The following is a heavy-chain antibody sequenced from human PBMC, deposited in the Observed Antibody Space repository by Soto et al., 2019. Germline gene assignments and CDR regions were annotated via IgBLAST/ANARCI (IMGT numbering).Heavy chain of an antibody. D-gene: IGHD3-22*01. CDR1: GFTFSANS. V-gene: IGHV3-21*06. Sequence: GGSLRLSCAASGFTFSANSMNWVRQAPGKGLEWVSSITTSSSFIYYADSVKGRFTISRDNAKNSLYLQMNSLRAEDTAVYYCAGGIFDYYDSSGYYAYWGQGTLVTVSS. J-gene: IGHJ4*02. CDR3: AGGIFDYYDSSGYYAY. CDR2: ITTSSSFI.